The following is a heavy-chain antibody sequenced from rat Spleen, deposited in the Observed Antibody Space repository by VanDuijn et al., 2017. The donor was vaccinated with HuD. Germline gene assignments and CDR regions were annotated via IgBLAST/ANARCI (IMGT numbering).Heavy chain of an antibody. CDR3: TRGGFYRY. J-gene: IGHJ2*01. D-gene: IGHD1-3*01. CDR1: GFAFSYQG. V-gene: IGHV5-19*01. Sequence: EVQLVESGGGLVQPGGSLKLSCAASGFAFSYQGMHWIRQAPTKGLEWVATIIYDGSSTYYRDSVKGRFTISRDIAKSTLFLQMNSLKSEDTATYYCTRGGFYRYWGQGVMVTVSS. CDR2: IIYDGSST.